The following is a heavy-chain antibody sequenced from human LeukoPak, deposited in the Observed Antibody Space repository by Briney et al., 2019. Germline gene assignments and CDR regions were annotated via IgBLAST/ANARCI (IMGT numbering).Heavy chain of an antibody. CDR1: GGSISSSSYY. V-gene: IGHV4-39*01. J-gene: IGHJ4*02. D-gene: IGHD6-13*01. CDR3: ARHDIPHSAWYSSSWYFDY. Sequence: PSETLSLTCTDSGGSISSSSYYWGWIRQPPGKGLEWIGSIYYSGSTYYNPSLKSRVTISVDTSKNQFSLKLSSVTAADTVVYYCARHDIPHSAWYSSSWYFDYWGQGTLVTVSS. CDR2: IYYSGST.